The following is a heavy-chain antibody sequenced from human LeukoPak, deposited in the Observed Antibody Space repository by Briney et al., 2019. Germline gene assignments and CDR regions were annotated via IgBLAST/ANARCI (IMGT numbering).Heavy chain of an antibody. Sequence: GGSLRLSCTASGFTFGDYAMSWVRQAPGKGLEWVGFIRSKAYGGTTEYAASVKGRFTISRDDSKSIAYLQMNSLKTEDTAVYYCTRESGYYYDSSGYFGYWGQGTLVSVSS. D-gene: IGHD3-22*01. J-gene: IGHJ4*02. V-gene: IGHV3-49*04. CDR1: GFTFGDYA. CDR3: TRESGYYYDSSGYFGY. CDR2: IRSKAYGGTT.